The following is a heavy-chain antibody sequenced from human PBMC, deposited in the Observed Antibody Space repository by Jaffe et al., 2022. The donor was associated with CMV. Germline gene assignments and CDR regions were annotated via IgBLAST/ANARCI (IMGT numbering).Heavy chain of an antibody. Sequence: QVQLQQWGAGLLKPSETLSLTCAVYGGSFSGYYWSWIRQPPGKGLEWIGEINHSGSTNYNPSLKSRVTISVDTSKNQFSLKLSSVTAADTAVYYCARGMGYYYDSSGRWLDYWGQGTLVTVSS. CDR2: INHSGST. CDR3: ARGMGYYYDSSGRWLDY. V-gene: IGHV4-34*01. J-gene: IGHJ4*02. D-gene: IGHD3-22*01. CDR1: GGSFSGYY.